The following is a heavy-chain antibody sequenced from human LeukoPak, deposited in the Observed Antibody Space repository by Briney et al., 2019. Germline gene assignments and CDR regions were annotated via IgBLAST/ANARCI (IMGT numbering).Heavy chain of an antibody. CDR1: GGSISSYY. CDR2: IYYSGST. CDR3: ARIQLLAAFVI. Sequence: SETLSLTCTVSGGSISSYYWSWIRQPPEKGLEWIGYIYYSGSTNYNPSLKSRVTIPVDTSKNQFSLKLSSVTAADTAVYYCARIQLLAAFVIWGQGTMVTVSS. V-gene: IGHV4-59*01. J-gene: IGHJ3*02. D-gene: IGHD3-10*01.